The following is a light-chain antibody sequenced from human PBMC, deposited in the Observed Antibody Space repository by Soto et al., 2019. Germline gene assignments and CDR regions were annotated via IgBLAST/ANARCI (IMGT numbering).Light chain of an antibody. Sequence: IVLTQSPGTLSLSPGERATLSCRASQTVSSNYLAWYQQKPGQAARLLIYAASTRATGIPDRFSGSGSGTDFTLSISRLEPEDFAVYYCQLYGTSPKPFGQGTKVEIK. CDR2: AAS. CDR1: QTVSSNY. J-gene: IGKJ1*01. CDR3: QLYGTSPKP. V-gene: IGKV3-20*01.